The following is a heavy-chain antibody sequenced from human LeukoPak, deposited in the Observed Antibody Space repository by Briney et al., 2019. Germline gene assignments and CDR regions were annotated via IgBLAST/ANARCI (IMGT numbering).Heavy chain of an antibody. D-gene: IGHD3-9*01. Sequence: ASVKVSCKVSGHTLTELSMHWVRQAPGKGLEWMGGFDPEDGETIYAQKFQGRVTMTEDTSTDTAYMELSSLRSEDTAVYYCATDWHYDILTGFGYWGQGTLVTVSS. CDR2: FDPEDGET. J-gene: IGHJ4*02. V-gene: IGHV1-24*01. CDR3: ATDWHYDILTGFGY. CDR1: GHTLTELS.